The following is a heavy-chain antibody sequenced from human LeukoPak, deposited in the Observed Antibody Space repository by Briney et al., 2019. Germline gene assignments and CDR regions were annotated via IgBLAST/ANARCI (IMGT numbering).Heavy chain of an antibody. Sequence: GGSLRLSCAASGFTFKTYTMHWVRQAPGMGLEWVSCVNSDGSSTSYADSVRGRFTISRDNAKDTLYLQMNSLRVEDTAVYYCARELPEVATTKSAWFDPWGQGTLVTVSS. CDR1: GFTFKTYT. CDR3: ARELPEVATTKSAWFDP. J-gene: IGHJ5*02. D-gene: IGHD5-12*01. V-gene: IGHV3-74*01. CDR2: VNSDGSST.